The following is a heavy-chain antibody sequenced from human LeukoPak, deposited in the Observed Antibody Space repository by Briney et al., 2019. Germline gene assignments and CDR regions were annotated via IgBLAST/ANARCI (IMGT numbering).Heavy chain of an antibody. J-gene: IGHJ3*02. Sequence: ASVKVSCKSSGYTFTSYGISWVRQAPGQGLEWMGWISAYNGNTNYAQKLQGRVTMTTDTSTSTAYMELRRLRSDDTAVYYCARDDPGAPYGVNDAFDIWGQGTMVTVSS. V-gene: IGHV1-18*01. CDR2: ISAYNGNT. D-gene: IGHD4-17*01. CDR3: ARDDPGAPYGVNDAFDI. CDR1: GYTFTSYG.